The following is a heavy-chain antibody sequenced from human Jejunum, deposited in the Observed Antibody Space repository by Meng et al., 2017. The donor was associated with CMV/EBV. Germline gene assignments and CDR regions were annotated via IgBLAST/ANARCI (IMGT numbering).Heavy chain of an antibody. J-gene: IGHJ5*01. CDR2: IIPIIGRP. CDR3: ASDITGNSYAYDS. CDR1: GGTLSSYV. D-gene: IGHD3-16*01. V-gene: IGHV1-69*04. Sequence: KASGGTLSSYVISWMRQAPVQGLEWMGRIIPIIGRPHHAQTFQDSVSITADKATSTVYMELRTLTSEDTAVYFCASDITGNSYAYDSWGQGTLVTVSS.